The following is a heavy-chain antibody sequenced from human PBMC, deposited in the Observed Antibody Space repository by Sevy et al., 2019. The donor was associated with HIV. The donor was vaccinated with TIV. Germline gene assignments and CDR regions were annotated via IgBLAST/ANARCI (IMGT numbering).Heavy chain of an antibody. J-gene: IGHJ4*02. CDR3: TNNRGYCIDGVCVEYLDS. D-gene: IGHD2-8*01. CDR1: GFTFSNAW. V-gene: IGHV3-15*01. Sequence: GGSLRLSCGASGFTFSNAWMSWVRQAPGKGLEWVGRIKSKSEGGTTDYAAPVKGRFTISRDDSKNTPYLQMNSLKSMHTALYYSTNNRGYCIDGVCVEYLDSWGQGTRVTVS. CDR2: IKSKSEGGTT.